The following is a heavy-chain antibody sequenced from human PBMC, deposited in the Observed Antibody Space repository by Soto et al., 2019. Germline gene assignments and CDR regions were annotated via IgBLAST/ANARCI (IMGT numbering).Heavy chain of an antibody. V-gene: IGHV3-7*03. Sequence: PWGSLRLSCAASGFNFITYWMIFFRHSPFKGLEWVANIKEDGSDKYYVDSVKGRLTVSRDNAKNLLYLQLNSLRAEDTAVYYCAREGFSYGPKGAVFDHWGQGSLVTVSS. CDR3: AREGFSYGPKGAVFDH. J-gene: IGHJ4*02. CDR1: GFNFITYW. D-gene: IGHD5-18*01. CDR2: IKEDGSDK.